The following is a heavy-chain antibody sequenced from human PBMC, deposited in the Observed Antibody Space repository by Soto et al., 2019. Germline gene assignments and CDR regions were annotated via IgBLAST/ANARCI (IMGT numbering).Heavy chain of an antibody. V-gene: IGHV1-69*12. J-gene: IGHJ4*02. CDR1: GGTFSTYA. Sequence: QVQLVQSGAEVKKPESSVKVSCKAPGGTFSTYAISWVRQAPGQGLEWMGGIIPMFGTANYAQRFQDRVTITADESTNTCYMELSSLRSEDTAVYFCASGIQLWLRRINNGYSGWGQGTLVTVSS. CDR3: ASGIQLWLRRINNGYSG. CDR2: IIPMFGTA. D-gene: IGHD5-18*01.